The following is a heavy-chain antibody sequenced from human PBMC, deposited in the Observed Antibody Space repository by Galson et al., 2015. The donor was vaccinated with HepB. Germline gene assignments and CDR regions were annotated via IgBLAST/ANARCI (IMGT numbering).Heavy chain of an antibody. D-gene: IGHD1-26*01. CDR1: GFTLSGYW. J-gene: IGHJ4*02. Sequence: SLRLSCAASGFTLSGYWMAWVRQAPGKGLEWVANINQDGSAKTYVGSVKGRFTISRDDTKNSLYLQMNSLRVDDTAVYYCARDLFSGSYHGNYWGQGTLVTVSS. CDR2: INQDGSAK. V-gene: IGHV3-7*03. CDR3: ARDLFSGSYHGNY.